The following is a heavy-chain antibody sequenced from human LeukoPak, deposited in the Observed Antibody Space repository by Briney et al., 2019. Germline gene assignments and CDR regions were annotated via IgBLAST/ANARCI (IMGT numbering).Heavy chain of an antibody. V-gene: IGHV4-38-2*02. D-gene: IGHD4-23*01. J-gene: IGHJ4*02. CDR2: IFHSGST. CDR3: ASCDYGGNWDY. CDR1: GYSISGGYY. Sequence: SETLSLTCTVSGYSISGGYYWGWVRQPPGKGLEWIGSIFHSGSTYYNPSLESRVTISVDTSKNQFSLKLNSVTAADTAVYYCASCDYGGNWDYWGQGTLVTVSS.